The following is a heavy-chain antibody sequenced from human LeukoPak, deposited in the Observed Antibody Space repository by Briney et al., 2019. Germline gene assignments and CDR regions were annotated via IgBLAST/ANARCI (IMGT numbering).Heavy chain of an antibody. D-gene: IGHD2-2*01. CDR2: ISGSGGST. V-gene: IGHV3-23*01. J-gene: IGHJ4*02. Sequence: GGSLRLSCAASGFTFSSYAMSWVRQAPGKGLEWVSAISGSGGSTYYADSVKGRFTISRDNSKNTLYLQMNSLRAEDTAVYYCAKLAARIVVVPAATHFDYWGQGTLVTVSS. CDR1: GFTFSSYA. CDR3: AKLAARIVVVPAATHFDY.